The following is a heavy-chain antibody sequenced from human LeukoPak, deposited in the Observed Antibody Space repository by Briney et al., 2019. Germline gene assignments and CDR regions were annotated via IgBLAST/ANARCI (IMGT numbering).Heavy chain of an antibody. D-gene: IGHD3-22*01. J-gene: IGHJ4*02. V-gene: IGHV3-21*01. Sequence: PGGSLRLSCAASGFTFSTYAMHWVRQAPGKRLEWVSCISSSSSYIYYTDSVKGRFTISRDNAKNSLTLQMNSLRAEDTAVYYCARDLKYYDSSGFDYWGQGTLVTVSS. CDR2: ISSSSSYI. CDR1: GFTFSTYA. CDR3: ARDLKYYDSSGFDY.